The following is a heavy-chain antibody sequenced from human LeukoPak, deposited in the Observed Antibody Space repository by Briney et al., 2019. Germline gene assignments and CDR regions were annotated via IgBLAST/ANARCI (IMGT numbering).Heavy chain of an antibody. D-gene: IGHD2-2*01. V-gene: IGHV3-21*01. CDR1: GFTFSSYS. CDR3: ARDSNGYCSSTSCSYFDY. CDR2: ISSSSSYI. Sequence: GGSLRLSCAASGFTFSSYSMNWVRQAPGKGLEWVSSISSSSSYIYYADSVKGRFTISRDSAKNSLYLQMNSLRAEDTAVYYCARDSNGYCSSTSCSYFDYWGQGTLVTVSS. J-gene: IGHJ4*02.